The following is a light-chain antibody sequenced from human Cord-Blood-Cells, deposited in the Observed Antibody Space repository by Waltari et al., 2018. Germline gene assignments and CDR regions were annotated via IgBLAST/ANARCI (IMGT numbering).Light chain of an antibody. CDR1: SSNIGSNT. CDR3: AAWDDSLNGVV. V-gene: IGLV1-44*01. Sequence: QSVLTQPPSASGTPGQRVTISCSGSSSNIGSNTVNWYQQLPGTAPKLLIYRNNQRPSGVPDRFSGSKSGTSASLAISGRQAEDEADDYCAAWDDSLNGVVFGGGTKLTVL. CDR2: RNN. J-gene: IGLJ2*01.